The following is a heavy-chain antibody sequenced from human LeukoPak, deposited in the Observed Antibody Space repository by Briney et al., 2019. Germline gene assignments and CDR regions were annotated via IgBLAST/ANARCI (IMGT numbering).Heavy chain of an antibody. V-gene: IGHV4-34*01. CDR2: INHSGST. Sequence: SETLSLTCAVYGGSFSGYYWSWIRQPPGKGLEWIGEINHSGSTNYNPSLKSRVTISVDTSKNQFSLKLSSVTAADTAVYYCARGQGYDSSGYPFDYWGRETLVTVSS. CDR3: ARGQGYDSSGYPFDY. J-gene: IGHJ4*02. CDR1: GGSFSGYY. D-gene: IGHD3-22*01.